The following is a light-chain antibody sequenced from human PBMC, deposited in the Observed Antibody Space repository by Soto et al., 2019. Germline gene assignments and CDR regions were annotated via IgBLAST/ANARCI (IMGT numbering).Light chain of an antibody. CDR3: QQYDIWPPT. Sequence: IGLTQCPTTVSSSPGKKATLSCRASQSVSSNLAWFQQKPGQTPRLLFNGASTRATGIPARFTGSGSGTEFILTISSLQSEDFAVYYCQQYDIWPPTFGQGTKVDIK. V-gene: IGKV3-15*01. CDR2: GAS. J-gene: IGKJ1*01. CDR1: QSVSSN.